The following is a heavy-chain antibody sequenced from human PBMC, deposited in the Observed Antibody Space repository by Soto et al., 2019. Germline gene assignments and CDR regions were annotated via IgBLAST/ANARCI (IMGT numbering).Heavy chain of an antibody. CDR3: AASCVGCRGFNYYGMDV. J-gene: IGHJ6*02. CDR1: GGSISSYY. V-gene: IGHV4-59*12. CDR2: IYYLGST. Sequence: PSETLSLTCTVSGGSISSYYWSWIRQPPGRGLEWIGYIYYLGSTNYNPSLESRVTMSVDTPKNQFSLKLSSVTAADTAVYYCAASCVGCRGFNYYGMDVWGQGTTVTVSS. D-gene: IGHD5-12*01.